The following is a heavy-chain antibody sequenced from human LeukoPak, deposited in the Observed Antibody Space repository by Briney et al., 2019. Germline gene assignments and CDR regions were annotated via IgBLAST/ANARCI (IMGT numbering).Heavy chain of an antibody. CDR1: GYTFTGYY. J-gene: IGHJ5*02. D-gene: IGHD2-2*01. Sequence: ASVKVSCKASGYTFTGYYMHWVRQARGQGLEWMGWINPNSGGTNYAQKFQGRVTMTRDTSISTAYMELSRLRSDDTAVYYCARVVVPAARGWFDPWGQGTLVTVSS. CDR2: INPNSGGT. CDR3: ARVVVPAARGWFDP. V-gene: IGHV1-2*02.